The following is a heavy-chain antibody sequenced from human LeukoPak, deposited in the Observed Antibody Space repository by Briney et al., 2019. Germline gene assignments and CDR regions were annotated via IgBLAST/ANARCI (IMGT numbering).Heavy chain of an antibody. Sequence: PGGSLRLSCAASGFTFSSYAMSRVRQAPGKGLEWVSAISGSGGSTYYADSVKGRFTISRDNSKNTLYLQMNSLRAEDTAVYYCAKDRRAAAGSPKEGIDYWGQGTLVTVSS. J-gene: IGHJ4*02. CDR2: ISGSGGST. D-gene: IGHD6-13*01. CDR3: AKDRRAAAGSPKEGIDY. CDR1: GFTFSSYA. V-gene: IGHV3-23*01.